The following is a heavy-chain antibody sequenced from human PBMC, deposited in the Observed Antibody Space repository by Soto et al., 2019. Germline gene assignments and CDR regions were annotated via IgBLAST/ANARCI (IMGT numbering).Heavy chain of an antibody. J-gene: IGHJ5*02. V-gene: IGHV1-69*13. CDR1: GGTFSSYA. CDR3: ARGPRDCSGGSCYSPGWFDP. D-gene: IGHD2-15*01. CDR2: IIPIFGTA. Sequence: GASVKVSCKASGGTFSSYAMSWVRQAPGQGLEWMGGIIPIFGTANYAQKFQGRVTITADESTSTAYMELSSLRSEDTAVYYCARGPRDCSGGSCYSPGWFDPWGQGTLVTVSS.